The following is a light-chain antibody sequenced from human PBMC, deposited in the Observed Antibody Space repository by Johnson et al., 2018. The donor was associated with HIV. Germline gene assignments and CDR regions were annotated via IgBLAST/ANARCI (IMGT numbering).Light chain of an antibody. Sequence: QSVLTQPPSVSAAPGQKVTISCSGSSSKIGNNYVSWYQQFPGTAPKLLIYENNKRPSGVPDRFSDSKSGTSATLGITGLQTGDEADYYCGTWDSSLSAHYIFGTGTKVTVL. J-gene: IGLJ1*01. V-gene: IGLV1-51*02. CDR3: GTWDSSLSAHYI. CDR2: ENN. CDR1: SSKIGNNY.